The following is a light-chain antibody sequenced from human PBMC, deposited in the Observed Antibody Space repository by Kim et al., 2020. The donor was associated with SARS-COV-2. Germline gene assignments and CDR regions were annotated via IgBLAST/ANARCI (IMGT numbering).Light chain of an antibody. Sequence: QSASVSGSPGQSITISCTGTSSDVGGYNYVSWYQQHPGKAPKLLIYDVSSRPSGVSNRFSGSKSGNTASLTIFGLQAEDEADYYCNSYTSSDTRVFGTGTKVTVL. V-gene: IGLV2-14*03. J-gene: IGLJ1*01. CDR3: NSYTSSDTRV. CDR1: SSDVGGYNY. CDR2: DVS.